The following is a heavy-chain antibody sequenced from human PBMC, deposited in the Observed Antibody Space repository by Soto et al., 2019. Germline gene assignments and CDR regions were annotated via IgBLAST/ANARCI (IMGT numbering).Heavy chain of an antibody. CDR3: ASSYYDGSRYYHPPGFAFDI. CDR1: GYTFTSYG. Sequence: ASVKVSCKASGYTFTSYGISWVRQAPGQGLEWMGWISAYNGNTNYAQKLQGRVTMTTDTSTSTAYMELRSLRSDDTAVYYCASSYYDGSRYYHPPGFAFDIWGQGTMVSVSS. D-gene: IGHD3-22*01. V-gene: IGHV1-18*04. CDR2: ISAYNGNT. J-gene: IGHJ3*02.